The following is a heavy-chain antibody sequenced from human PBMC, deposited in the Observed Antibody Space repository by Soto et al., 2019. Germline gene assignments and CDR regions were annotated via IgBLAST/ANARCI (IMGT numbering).Heavy chain of an antibody. V-gene: IGHV1-69*13. CDR1: GGTFSSYA. CDR2: IIPIFGTA. D-gene: IGHD6-6*01. CDR3: ARQYEAKTRKASSSHYYYYCMDV. J-gene: IGHJ6*02. Sequence: SVKVSCKASGGTFSSYAISWVRQAPGQGLEWMGGIIPIFGTANYAQKFQGRVTITADESTITAYMELSSLRSEDTAVYYCARQYEAKTRKASSSHYYYYCMDVWGQGTTVTVSS.